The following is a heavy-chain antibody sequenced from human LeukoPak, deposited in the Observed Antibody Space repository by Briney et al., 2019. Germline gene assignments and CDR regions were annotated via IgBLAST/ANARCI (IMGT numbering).Heavy chain of an antibody. J-gene: IGHJ3*02. Sequence: GGSLRLSCAASGFTFSGSAMHWVRQASGKGLEWVGRIRSKANSYATAYAASVKGRFTIPRDDSKNTAYLQMNSLKTEDTAVYYCTRHVVGATPAFDIWGQGTMVTVSS. V-gene: IGHV3-73*01. CDR1: GFTFSGSA. CDR3: TRHVVGATPAFDI. CDR2: IRSKANSYAT. D-gene: IGHD1-26*01.